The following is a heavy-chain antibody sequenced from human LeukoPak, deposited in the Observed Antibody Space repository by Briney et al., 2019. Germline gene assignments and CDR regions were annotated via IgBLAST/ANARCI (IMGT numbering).Heavy chain of an antibody. CDR3: ASITQYSHGYRLHDAFDI. V-gene: IGHV4-61*02. CDR1: GASITSGSYY. CDR2: IYTSGTT. J-gene: IGHJ3*02. D-gene: IGHD5-18*01. Sequence: SETLSLTCTVSGASITSGSYYWTWIRQPAGKGLEWIGRIYTSGTTYYNPSLKSRVSLSMDTSQNHFSLRLTSVTAADTAVYYCASITQYSHGYRLHDAFDIWGQGTMVTVSS.